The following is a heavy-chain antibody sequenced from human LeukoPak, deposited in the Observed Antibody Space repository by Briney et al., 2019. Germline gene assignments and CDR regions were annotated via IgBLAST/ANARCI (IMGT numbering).Heavy chain of an antibody. D-gene: IGHD3-10*01. CDR3: ARLVGSGSYSDY. CDR1: GYTFTGYY. Sequence: ASVKVSCKASGYTFTGYYMHWVRQAPGQGLEWMGWINPNSGGTNYAQKFQGWVTMTRDTSISTAYLQWSSLKASDTAMYYCARLVGSGSYSDYWGQGTLVTVSS. V-gene: IGHV1-2*04. J-gene: IGHJ4*02. CDR2: INPNSGGT.